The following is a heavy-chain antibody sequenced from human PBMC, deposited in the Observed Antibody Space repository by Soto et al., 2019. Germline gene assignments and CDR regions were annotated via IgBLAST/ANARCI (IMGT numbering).Heavy chain of an antibody. CDR3: AKGTSGYSGYDHFDY. V-gene: IGHV3-30*18. CDR2: ISYDGSNK. D-gene: IGHD5-12*01. CDR1: GFTFSSDG. Sequence: QVQLVESGGGVVQPGRSLRLSCAASGFTFSSDGMHWVRQAPGKGLEWVAVISYDGSNKYYADSVKGRFTISRDNSKNTLYLQMNSLRAEDTAVYYCAKGTSGYSGYDHFDYWGQGTLVTVSS. J-gene: IGHJ4*02.